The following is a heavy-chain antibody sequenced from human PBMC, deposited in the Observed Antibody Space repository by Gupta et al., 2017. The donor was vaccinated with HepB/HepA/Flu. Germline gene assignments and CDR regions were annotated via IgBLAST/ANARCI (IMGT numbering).Heavy chain of an antibody. CDR2: ISAVAGDK. CDR3: ATKSRQRAYSGSLDWFDP. J-gene: IGHJ5*02. D-gene: IGHD1-26*01. Sequence: EVQLLESGGGLVQPGGSLRLSCAGSGFPFRYDAMSWVRQAPGKGLEGVSGISAVAGDKHYADSVKGRFTISRDDSKKSVYLQMNSVRAEDTAIYYCATKSRQRAYSGSLDWFDPWGQGTLVTVSS. CDR1: GFPFRYDA. V-gene: IGHV3-23*01.